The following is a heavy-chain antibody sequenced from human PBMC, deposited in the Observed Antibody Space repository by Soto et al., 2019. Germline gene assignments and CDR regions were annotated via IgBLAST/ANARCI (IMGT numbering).Heavy chain of an antibody. V-gene: IGHV4-39*01. D-gene: IGHD2-15*01. CDR3: ARQKSGSDCFEP. CDR1: GGSISYVSYC. CDR2: IFYSWST. J-gene: IGHJ5*02. Sequence: ERMSRTCSVSGGSISYVSYCWDWLLEPPGNGLQWFGWIFYSWSTYYSTSLKNRVTLSVDTSNNEFSLKLVSVTAPATAVYYCARQKSGSDCFEPWGQGTLVTVYS.